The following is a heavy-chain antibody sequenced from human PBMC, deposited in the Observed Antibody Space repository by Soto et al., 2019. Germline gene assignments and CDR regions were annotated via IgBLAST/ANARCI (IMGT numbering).Heavy chain of an antibody. CDR1: GFTFDDYA. V-gene: IGHV3-43*02. CDR2: ISGDGGST. J-gene: IGHJ6*02. CDR3: AKDMQYFYDSSGYYYYYYYGMDV. Sequence: GGSLRLSCAASGFTFDDYAMHWVRQAPGKGLEWVSLISGDGGSTYYADSVKGLFTISRDNSKNSLYLQMNSLRTEDTALYYCAKDMQYFYDSSGYYYYYYYGMDVWGQGTTVTVSS. D-gene: IGHD3-22*01.